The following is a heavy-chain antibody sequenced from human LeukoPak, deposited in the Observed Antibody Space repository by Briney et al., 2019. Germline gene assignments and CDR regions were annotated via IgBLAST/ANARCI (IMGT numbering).Heavy chain of an antibody. D-gene: IGHD5-18*01. Sequence: GGSLRLSCAASGFTFTSYNFHWVRQAPGKGLQWVGMISYDGNKKYEDSVKGRFTISRDNSKNTLYLQMNSLRADDTAVYYCAGVDAAMPDAFDIWGQGTTVTVSS. J-gene: IGHJ3*02. V-gene: IGHV3-30*03. CDR3: AGVDAAMPDAFDI. CDR2: ISYDGNKK. CDR1: GFTFTSYN.